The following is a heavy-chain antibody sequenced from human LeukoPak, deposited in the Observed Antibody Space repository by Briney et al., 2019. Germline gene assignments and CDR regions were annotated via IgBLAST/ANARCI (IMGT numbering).Heavy chain of an antibody. J-gene: IGHJ4*02. CDR1: GITFGGYW. CDR2: IKPDGSEK. Sequence: GGSLRLSCAASGITFGGYWMTWVRQAPGKGLECVANIKPDGSEKHYVDSVEGRFTISRDNAKNSLFLEMNSLRAEDTAVYYCARGRMAVAGSYEYWGQGILVTVSS. D-gene: IGHD6-19*01. CDR3: ARGRMAVAGSYEY. V-gene: IGHV3-7*05.